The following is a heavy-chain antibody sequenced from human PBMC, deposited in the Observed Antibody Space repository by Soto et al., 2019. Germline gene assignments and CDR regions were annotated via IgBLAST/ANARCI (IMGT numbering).Heavy chain of an antibody. CDR2: IHNSGNT. V-gene: IGHV4-59*08. CDR3: ARHLRAVLIFGRYYYMDV. D-gene: IGHD3-16*01. J-gene: IGHJ6*03. CDR1: GVSVTSYY. Sequence: SETLSLTCTVSGVSVTSYYWSWIRQPPGKGLEWIGYIHNSGNTNYNPSLKSPVTMSLDTSKNQFSLKLSSVTAADTAVYFCARHLRAVLIFGRYYYMDVWGKGTTVTVS.